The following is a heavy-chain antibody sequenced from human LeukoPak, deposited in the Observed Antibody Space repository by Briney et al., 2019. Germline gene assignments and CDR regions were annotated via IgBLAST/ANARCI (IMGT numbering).Heavy chain of an antibody. J-gene: IGHJ4*02. CDR1: GGSISSSSYY. Sequence: PSETLSLTCTVSGGSISSSSYYWGWIRQPPGKGLEWIGSIYYSGSTYYNPSLKSRVTISVDTSKNQFSLKLSSVTAADTAVYYCARVATAAGHTFDYWGQGTLVTVSS. CDR3: ARVATAAGHTFDY. V-gene: IGHV4-39*01. CDR2: IYYSGST. D-gene: IGHD6-13*01.